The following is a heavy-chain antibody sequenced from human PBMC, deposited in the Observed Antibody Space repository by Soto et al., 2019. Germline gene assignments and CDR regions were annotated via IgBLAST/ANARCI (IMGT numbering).Heavy chain of an antibody. CDR1: GFSLSTTGVG. Sequence: QITLKESGPTLVKPTQTLTLTCNFSGFSLSTTGVGVGWIRQPPGKALEGLAVIYWDDDRRYSPSLKTRLTITKDTSKNQVVLTLTNVDPVDTATYYCAHLLGGCSTSGCSPLRFDYWGQGTLVTVSS. D-gene: IGHD2-15*01. CDR2: IYWDDDR. J-gene: IGHJ4*02. CDR3: AHLLGGCSTSGCSPLRFDY. V-gene: IGHV2-5*02.